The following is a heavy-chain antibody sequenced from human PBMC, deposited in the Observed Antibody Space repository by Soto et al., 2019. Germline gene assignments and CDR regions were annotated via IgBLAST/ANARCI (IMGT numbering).Heavy chain of an antibody. D-gene: IGHD4-17*01. CDR1: GGSFSGYY. Sequence: SETLSLTCAVYGGSFSGYYWSWIRQPPGKGLEWIGEINHSGSTNYNPSLKSRVTISVDTSKNQFSLKLSSVTAADTAVYYCTSSPLNYGDYGYFQHWGQGTLVTVSS. J-gene: IGHJ1*01. CDR2: INHSGST. CDR3: TSSPLNYGDYGYFQH. V-gene: IGHV4-34*01.